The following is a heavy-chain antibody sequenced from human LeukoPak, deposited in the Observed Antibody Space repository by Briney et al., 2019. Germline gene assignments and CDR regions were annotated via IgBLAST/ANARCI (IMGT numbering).Heavy chain of an antibody. CDR3: ASHDPQSNWFDP. CDR1: GGSISSGGYY. D-gene: IGHD1-1*01. V-gene: IGHV4-31*03. CDR2: IYYSGST. J-gene: IGHJ5*02. Sequence: SRTLSLTCTVSGGSISSGGYYWSWIRQHPGKGLEWIGYIYYSGSTYYNPSLKSRVTISVDTSKNQFSLKLSSVTAADTAVYYCASHDPQSNWFDPWGQGTLVTVSS.